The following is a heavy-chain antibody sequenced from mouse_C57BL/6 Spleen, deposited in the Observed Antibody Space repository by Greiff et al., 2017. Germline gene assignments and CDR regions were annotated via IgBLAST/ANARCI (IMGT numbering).Heavy chain of an antibody. CDR3: ARGGGYYYGSSTRGAMDY. Sequence: EVQLQQSGPELVKPGASVKIPCKASGYTFTDYNMAWVKQSHGKSLEWIGDINPNNGGTIYNQKFKGKAKLTVDKSSSTASMELRSLTAEDTAVYYWARGGGYYYGSSTRGAMDYWGQGTSVTVSS. CDR1: GYTFTDYN. D-gene: IGHD1-1*01. V-gene: IGHV1-18*01. CDR2: INPNNGGT. J-gene: IGHJ4*01.